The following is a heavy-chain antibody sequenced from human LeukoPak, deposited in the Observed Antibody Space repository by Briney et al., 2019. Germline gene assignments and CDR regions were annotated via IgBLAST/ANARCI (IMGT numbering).Heavy chain of an antibody. CDR2: INPSGGST. D-gene: IGHD6-19*01. J-gene: IGHJ4*02. CDR3: ARDWAIAVAGNPKDH. V-gene: IGHV1-46*01. CDR1: GYTFTSYY. Sequence: ASVKVSCTASGYTFTSYYMHWVRQAPGQGLEWMGIINPSGGSTSYAQKFQGRVTMTRDTSTSTVYMELSSLRSEDTAVYYCARDWAIAVAGNPKDHWGQGTLVTVSS.